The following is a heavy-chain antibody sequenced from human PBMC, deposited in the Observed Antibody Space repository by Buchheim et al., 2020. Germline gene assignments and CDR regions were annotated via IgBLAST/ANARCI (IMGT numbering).Heavy chain of an antibody. V-gene: IGHV3-30*18. Sequence: QVQLVESGGGVVQPGKSLRLSCAASGFTFSSYGMDWVRQAPGKGLEWVAVISYDGSNKYYADSVKGRFTISRDSSKNTRYLQMNSLRAEDTAVYYCAKAGSVWTLDYWGQGTL. CDR1: GFTFSSYG. CDR2: ISYDGSNK. CDR3: AKAGSVWTLDY. D-gene: IGHD5/OR15-5a*01. J-gene: IGHJ4*02.